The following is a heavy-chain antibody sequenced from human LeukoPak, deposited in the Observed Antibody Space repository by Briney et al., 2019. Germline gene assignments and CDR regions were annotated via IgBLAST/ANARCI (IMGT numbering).Heavy chain of an antibody. CDR3: ASVLYYGSGSSAFDY. CDR2: IYYSGST. D-gene: IGHD3-10*01. CDR1: GGSISSSSYY. J-gene: IGHJ4*02. Sequence: PSETLSLTCTVSGGSISSSSYYWGWIRQPPGKGLEWIGSIYYSGSTYYNPSLKSRVTISVDTSKNQFSLKLSSVTAADTAVYYCASVLYYGSGSSAFDYWGQGTLVTVSS. V-gene: IGHV4-39*07.